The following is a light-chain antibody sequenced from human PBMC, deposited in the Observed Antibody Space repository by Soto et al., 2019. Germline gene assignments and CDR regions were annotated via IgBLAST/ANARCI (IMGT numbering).Light chain of an antibody. CDR3: SSYTSSSTLV. CDR1: SSDVGGYNY. Sequence: QSALTQPASVSGSPGQSVTISCTGTSSDVGGYNYVSWYQQHPGKAPKLMIYEVRNRPSGVSNRFSGSKSGNTASLTISGRQAEDEADYYCSSYTSSSTLVFGGGTKLTVL. V-gene: IGLV2-14*01. CDR2: EVR. J-gene: IGLJ2*01.